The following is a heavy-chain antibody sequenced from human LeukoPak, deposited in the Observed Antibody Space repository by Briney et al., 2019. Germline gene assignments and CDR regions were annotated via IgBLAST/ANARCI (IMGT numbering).Heavy chain of an antibody. CDR1: GGSLSSYY. CDR3: ARIGITGTTHLYYYFDY. Sequence: PSETLSLTCTVSGGSLSSYYWSWIRQPPGKGLEWIGYIYYSGSTNYNPSLKSRVTISVDTSKNQFSLKLSSVTAADTAVYYCARIGITGTTHLYYYFDYWGQGTLVTVSS. J-gene: IGHJ4*02. CDR2: IYYSGST. V-gene: IGHV4-59*01. D-gene: IGHD1-20*01.